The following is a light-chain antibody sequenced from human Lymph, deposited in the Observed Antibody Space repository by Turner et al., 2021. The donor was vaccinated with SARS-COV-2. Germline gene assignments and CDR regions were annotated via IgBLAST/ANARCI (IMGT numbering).Light chain of an antibody. Sequence: EIVLTQPPGTLSLSPGERATLSCRASQSVSSSYLAWYQQKPGQAPRLLIYGASSRATGIPDRFSGSGSGTDFTLTISRLEPEDFAVYYCQKYGSSPPITFGQGTRLEIK. CDR1: QSVSSSY. V-gene: IGKV3-20*01. CDR2: GAS. J-gene: IGKJ5*01. CDR3: QKYGSSPPIT.